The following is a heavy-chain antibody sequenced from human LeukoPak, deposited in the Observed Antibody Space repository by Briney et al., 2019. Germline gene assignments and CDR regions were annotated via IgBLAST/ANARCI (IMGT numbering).Heavy chain of an antibody. V-gene: IGHV4-39*01. CDR3: ARHVDTTFDY. J-gene: IGHJ4*02. Sequence: SETLSLTCTVSGGSISSSSYYWGWIRQPPGKGLEWIGTLYYSGSTYYNPSLKSRVTMSVDTSKNQFSLRLSSVTAADTAVYYCARHVDTTFDYWGQGTLGTVSS. CDR2: LYYSGST. D-gene: IGHD1-26*01. CDR1: GGSISSSSYY.